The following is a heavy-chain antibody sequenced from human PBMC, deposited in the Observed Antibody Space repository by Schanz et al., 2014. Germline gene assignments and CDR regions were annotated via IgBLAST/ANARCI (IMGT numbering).Heavy chain of an antibody. CDR2: IGGSGDST. D-gene: IGHD2-15*01. J-gene: IGHJ4*02. V-gene: IGHV3-23*01. Sequence: EAQLLESGGGLVQPGGSLRLSCAGSGFTFSSYAMSWVRQTPGKGLEWVSGIGGSGDSTHYADSVKGRFTISRDNARNTGYLQMSSLRAEDTAVYYCVKDDRGDVVVVAAKYWGQGAQVIVSS. CDR1: GFTFSSYA. CDR3: VKDDRGDVVVVAAKY.